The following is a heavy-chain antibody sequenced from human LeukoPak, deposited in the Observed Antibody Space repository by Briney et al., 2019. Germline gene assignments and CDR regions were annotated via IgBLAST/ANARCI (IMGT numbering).Heavy chain of an antibody. CDR3: ARDHGSGWYFSRFDY. CDR2: INPNSGGT. V-gene: IGHV1-2*02. D-gene: IGHD6-19*01. Sequence: ASVKVSCRASGYTFTGYYMHWVRQAPGQGLEWMGWINPNSGGTNYAQKFQGRVTMTRDTSISTAYMELSRLRSDDTAVYYCARDHGSGWYFSRFDYWGQGTLVTVSS. J-gene: IGHJ4*02. CDR1: GYTFTGYY.